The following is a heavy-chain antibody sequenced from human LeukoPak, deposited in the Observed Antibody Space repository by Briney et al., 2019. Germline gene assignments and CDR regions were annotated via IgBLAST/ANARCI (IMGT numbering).Heavy chain of an antibody. CDR1: GFTFSSYA. D-gene: IGHD5-12*01. CDR3: ARDQAPFSGYDSFDSYYFDY. Sequence: GGSLRLSCAASGFTFSSYAMSWVRQAPGKGLEWVSYISSSSSTIYYADSVKGRFTISRDNAKNSLYLQMNSLRAEDTAVYYCARDQAPFSGYDSFDSYYFDYWGQGTLVTVSS. J-gene: IGHJ4*02. V-gene: IGHV3-48*04. CDR2: ISSSSSTI.